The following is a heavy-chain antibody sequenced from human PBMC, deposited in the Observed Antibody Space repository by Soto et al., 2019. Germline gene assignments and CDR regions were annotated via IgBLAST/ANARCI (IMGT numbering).Heavy chain of an antibody. CDR3: ATRMTTAPY. CDR2: IYSGGGT. J-gene: IGHJ4*02. Sequence: EVRLVQSGGGLVQPGGSLRLSCAASLFIVSDNYMSWVRQAPGKGLEWVSLIYSGGGTDYAASVKCRFTISRDNSKNTLYLQMNSLKAEDTGIYYCATRMTTAPYWGQGTVVTVSS. D-gene: IGHD4-17*01. CDR1: LFIVSDNY. V-gene: IGHV3-66*01.